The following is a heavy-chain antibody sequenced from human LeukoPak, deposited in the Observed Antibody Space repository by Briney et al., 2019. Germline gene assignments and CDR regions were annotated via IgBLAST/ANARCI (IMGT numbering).Heavy chain of an antibody. D-gene: IGHD6-13*01. V-gene: IGHV4-59*08. CDR3: AGWYSSSWYPGKYYYGMDV. Sequence: PSETLSLTRTVSGGSISSYYWSWIRQPPGKGLEWIGYIYYSGSTNYNPSLKSRVTISVDTSKNQFSLKLSSVTAADTAVYYCAGWYSSSWYPGKYYYGMDVWGQGTTVTVSS. CDR2: IYYSGST. CDR1: GGSISSYY. J-gene: IGHJ6*02.